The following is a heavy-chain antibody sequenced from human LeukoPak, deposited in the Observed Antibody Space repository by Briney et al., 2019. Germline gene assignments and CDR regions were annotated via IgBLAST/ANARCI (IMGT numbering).Heavy chain of an antibody. CDR1: GGTFSSYA. CDR2: IIPILGIA. J-gene: IGHJ5*02. CDR3: AREETGTTFFSWFDP. V-gene: IGHV1-69*04. D-gene: IGHD1-7*01. Sequence: VASVKVSCKASGGTFSSYAISWVRQAPGQGLEWMGRIIPILGIANYAQKFQGRGTITADKSTSTAYMQLSSLRSEDTAVYYCAREETGTTFFSWFDPWGQGTLVTVSS.